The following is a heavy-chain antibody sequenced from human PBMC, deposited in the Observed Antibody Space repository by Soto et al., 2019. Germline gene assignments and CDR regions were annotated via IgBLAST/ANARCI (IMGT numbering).Heavy chain of an antibody. D-gene: IGHD6-19*01. CDR1: GFSLSTSGVG. CDR3: AHSVRYSSGWPKYYFDY. CDR2: IYWDDDK. V-gene: IGHV2-5*02. J-gene: IGHJ4*02. Sequence: QITLKESGPTLVNPTQTLTLTCTFSGFSLSTSGVGVGWIRQPPGKALEWLALIYWDDDKRYSPSLKSRLTITKDTSKNQVVLTMTNMDPVDTATYYCAHSVRYSSGWPKYYFDYWGQGTLVTVSS.